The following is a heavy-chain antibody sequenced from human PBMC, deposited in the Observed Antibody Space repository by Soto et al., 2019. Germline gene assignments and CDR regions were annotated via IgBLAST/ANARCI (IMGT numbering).Heavy chain of an antibody. CDR1: GGSISSGGYS. D-gene: IGHD2-2*01. Sequence: SETLSLTCAVSGGSISSGGYSWSWIRQPPGKGLEWIGYIYHSGSTYYNPSLKSRVTISVDRPKNQFSLKLSSVTAADTAVYYCASRICSSTSCYTDSFDYWGQGTLVTVSS. V-gene: IGHV4-30-2*01. CDR3: ASRICSSTSCYTDSFDY. CDR2: IYHSGST. J-gene: IGHJ4*02.